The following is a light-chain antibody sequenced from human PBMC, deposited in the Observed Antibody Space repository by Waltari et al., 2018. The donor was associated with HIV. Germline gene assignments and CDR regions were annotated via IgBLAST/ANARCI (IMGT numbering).Light chain of an antibody. CDR1: CSDGGGFHY. CDR3: SSYAGSNNFV. CDR2: EVS. J-gene: IGLJ1*01. Sequence: SALTQPPSASGSPGQSITISCTGTCSDGGGFHYVSWYQQHPGKAPKLMIYEVSKRPSGVPDRFSGSKSGNTASLTVSGLQPEDEADYYCSSYAGSNNFVFGTGTKVTVL. V-gene: IGLV2-8*01.